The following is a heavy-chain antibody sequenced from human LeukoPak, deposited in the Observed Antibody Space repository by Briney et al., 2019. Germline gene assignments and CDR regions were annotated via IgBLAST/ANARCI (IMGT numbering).Heavy chain of an antibody. Sequence: PGGSLRLSCAASGFTFSSYSMNWVRQAPGKGLEWVSSISGSSSYIYYADSVRGRFTISRDNAKNSLYLQMNSLRAEDTAVYYCARDTTLRGDAFDIWGQGTMVTVSS. J-gene: IGHJ3*02. CDR2: ISGSSSYI. V-gene: IGHV3-21*01. D-gene: IGHD1-1*01. CDR1: GFTFSSYS. CDR3: ARDTTLRGDAFDI.